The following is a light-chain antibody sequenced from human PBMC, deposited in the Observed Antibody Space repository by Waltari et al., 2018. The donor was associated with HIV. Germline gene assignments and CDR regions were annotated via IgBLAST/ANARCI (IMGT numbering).Light chain of an antibody. CDR2: AIS. CDR3: QQYNTWPLT. V-gene: IGKV3-15*01. Sequence: VMTPSPAILPVSPGEGATLSYRASQRVRSNFAWYQQKPGQAPRLLIYAISTRATGIPARFSGGGSGTEFTLTISSLQSEDFAVYYCQQYNTWPLTFGGGTRVEIK. J-gene: IGKJ4*01. CDR1: QRVRSN.